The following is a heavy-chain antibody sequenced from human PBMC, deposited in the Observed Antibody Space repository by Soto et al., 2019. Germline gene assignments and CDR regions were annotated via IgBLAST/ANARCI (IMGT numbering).Heavy chain of an antibody. D-gene: IGHD3-9*01. V-gene: IGHV4-59*08. J-gene: IGHJ4*02. CDR1: GGSISSYY. CDR2: IYYSGST. CDR3: ARHGVVDILTGYYFDY. Sequence: SETLSLTCTVSGGSISSYYWSWIRQPPGKGLEWIGYIYYSGSTNYNPSLKSRVTISVDTSKNQFSLKLSSVTAADTAVYYCARHGVVDILTGYYFDYWGQGTLVTVSS.